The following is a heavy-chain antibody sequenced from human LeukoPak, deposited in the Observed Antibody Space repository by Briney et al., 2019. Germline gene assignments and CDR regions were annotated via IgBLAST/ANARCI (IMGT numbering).Heavy chain of an antibody. J-gene: IGHJ4*02. CDR3: AKDGGYGSGSYYPDY. D-gene: IGHD3-10*01. CDR2: ISYDGSNK. CDR1: GFTFSSYG. Sequence: GVSLRLSCAASGFTFSSYGMHWVRQAPGKGLEWVAVISYDGSNKYYADSVKGRFTISRDNSKNTLYLQMNSLGAEDTAVYYCAKDGGYGSGSYYPDYWGQGTLVTVSS. V-gene: IGHV3-30*18.